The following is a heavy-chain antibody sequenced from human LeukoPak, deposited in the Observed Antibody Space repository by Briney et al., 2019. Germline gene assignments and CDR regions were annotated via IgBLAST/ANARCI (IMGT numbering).Heavy chain of an antibody. V-gene: IGHV1-46*01. CDR2: INPSGGST. CDR1: GYTFTSYY. CDR3: ARGDRDIVVVPAAIDYYYYYLDV. D-gene: IGHD2-2*01. Sequence: GASVKVSCKASGYTFTSYYMHWVRQAPGQGLEWMGIINPSGGSTSYAQKFQGRVTITADKPTSTAYMELSSLRSEDTAVYYCARGDRDIVVVPAAIDYYYYYLDVWGKGTTVTVSS. J-gene: IGHJ6*03.